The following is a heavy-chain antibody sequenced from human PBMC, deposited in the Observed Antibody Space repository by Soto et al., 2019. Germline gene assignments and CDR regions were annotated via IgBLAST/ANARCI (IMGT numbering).Heavy chain of an antibody. J-gene: IGHJ3*02. Sequence: GPEVKKPGASVKVSCKASGYTFTRYGITWVRQAPGQGLEWVGWIATYNDKTNYTQRFQGRLTMTKDASTSTVYMELRSLRSDDTAVYYCARAGSIDDAFDTWGQGTMVTVSS. CDR1: GYTFTRYG. CDR3: ARAGSIDDAFDT. V-gene: IGHV1-18*01. D-gene: IGHD6-6*01. CDR2: IATYNDKT.